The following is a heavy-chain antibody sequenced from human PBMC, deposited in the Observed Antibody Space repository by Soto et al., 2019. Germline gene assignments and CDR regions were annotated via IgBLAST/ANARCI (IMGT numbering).Heavy chain of an antibody. D-gene: IGHD2-2*01. V-gene: IGHV3-48*01. Sequence: GGSLRLSCAASGFTFSSYSMNWVRQAPGKGLEWVSYISSSSSTIYYPDSVKGRFTISRGNAKNSLYLQMNSLGAEDTAVYYCAREGYCSSTSCYDPVYYYYYYYMDVWGKGTTVTVSS. CDR2: ISSSSSTI. CDR1: GFTFSSYS. J-gene: IGHJ6*03. CDR3: AREGYCSSTSCYDPVYYYYYYYMDV.